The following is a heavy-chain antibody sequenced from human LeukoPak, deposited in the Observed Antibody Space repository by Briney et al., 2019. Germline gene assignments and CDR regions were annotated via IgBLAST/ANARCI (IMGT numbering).Heavy chain of an antibody. CDR2: ISGSGGST. D-gene: IGHD5-18*01. CDR1: GFTFSSYA. J-gene: IGHJ4*02. CDR3: EKDRYSYGYRMADY. V-gene: IGHV3-23*01. Sequence: PGGSLRLSCAASGFTFSSYAMSGVRQAPGKGVEWVSTISGSGGSTYYADSVKGRFTISRDNYKNTLSLQMNSLRAEDTAVYYCEKDRYSYGYRMADYWGQGPLVPVSS.